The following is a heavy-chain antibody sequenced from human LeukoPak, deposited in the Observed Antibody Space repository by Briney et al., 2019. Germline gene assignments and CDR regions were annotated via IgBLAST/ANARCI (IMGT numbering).Heavy chain of an antibody. CDR1: GFTFSSYG. CDR2: ITGSGGST. D-gene: IGHD6-19*01. Sequence: GGSLRLSCAASGFTFSSYGMHWVRQAPGKGLEWVSGITGSGGSTYYADSVKGRFTISRDNSKNTLYLQMNSLRAEDTAVYYCARSSGWYGVSWGQGTLVTVSS. J-gene: IGHJ4*02. CDR3: ARSSGWYGVS. V-gene: IGHV3-23*01.